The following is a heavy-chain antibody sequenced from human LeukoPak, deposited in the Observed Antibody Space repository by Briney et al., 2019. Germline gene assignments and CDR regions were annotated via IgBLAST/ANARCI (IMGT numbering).Heavy chain of an antibody. Sequence: SETLSLTCTVSGGSISSSTYYWGWIRQPPGKGLEWIGSMYYSSGNTYYNPSLKSRVTISVDTSKNQFSLKLSSVTAADTAVYYCARRTTGTHADAFDIWGQGTVVTVSS. J-gene: IGHJ3*02. CDR2: MYYSSGNT. V-gene: IGHV4-39*01. D-gene: IGHD1-1*01. CDR1: GGSISSSTYY. CDR3: ARRTTGTHADAFDI.